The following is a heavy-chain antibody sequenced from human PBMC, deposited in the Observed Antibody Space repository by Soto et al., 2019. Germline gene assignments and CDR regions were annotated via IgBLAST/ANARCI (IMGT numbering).Heavy chain of an antibody. CDR3: AKEVPRGYCSSTSCYAEYGAFDI. V-gene: IGHV3-30*18. J-gene: IGHJ3*02. Sequence: GGSLRLSCAASGFTFSSYGMHWVRQAPGKGLEWVAVISYDGSNKYYADSVKGRFTISRDNSKNTMYLQMNSLRAEATAVYYCAKEVPRGYCSSTSCYAEYGAFDIWGQGTMVTVSS. D-gene: IGHD2-2*01. CDR1: GFTFSSYG. CDR2: ISYDGSNK.